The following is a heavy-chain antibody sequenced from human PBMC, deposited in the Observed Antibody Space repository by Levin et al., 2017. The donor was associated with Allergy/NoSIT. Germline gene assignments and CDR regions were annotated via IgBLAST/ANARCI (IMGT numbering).Heavy chain of an antibody. CDR1: GGSITSFY. CDR3: ARAYLGHCSSSTCYKPWYFDY. CDR2: MSHSGST. D-gene: IGHD2-2*03. Sequence: SETLSLTCAVSGGSITSFYWSWIRQPPGKGLEWIGYMSHSGSTDYNPSLKSRVTISRDTSKNHFSLRLTSLTAADTATYYCARAYLGHCSSSTCYKPWYFDYWGQGILVTVSS. V-gene: IGHV4-59*01. J-gene: IGHJ4*02.